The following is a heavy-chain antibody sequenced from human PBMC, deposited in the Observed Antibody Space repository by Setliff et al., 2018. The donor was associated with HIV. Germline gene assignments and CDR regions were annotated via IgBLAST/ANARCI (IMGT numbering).Heavy chain of an antibody. CDR3: TRSYYH. J-gene: IGHJ4*02. CDR2: TRNKANGYIT. D-gene: IGHD3-10*01. Sequence: GGSLRLSCAVSGFTLGDYYMDWVRQAPGKGLEWVGRTRNKANGYITEYGASVQGRFTISRDDSKSTLYLQLTTLRTEDTGFYFCTRSYYHWGQGTRVTVSS. V-gene: IGHV3-72*01. CDR1: GFTLGDYY.